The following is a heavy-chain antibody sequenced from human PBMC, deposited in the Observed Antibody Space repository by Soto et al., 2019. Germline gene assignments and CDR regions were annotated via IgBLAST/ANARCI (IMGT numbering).Heavy chain of an antibody. V-gene: IGHV4-59*01. Sequence: WETLSLTCTVSGGSISSYYWSWIRQPPGKGLEWIGYIYYSGSTNYNPSLKSRVTISVDTSKNQFSLKLSSVTAADTAVYYCARDRGIVPVGGMDVWGQGTTVTVSS. CDR3: ARDRGIVPVGGMDV. D-gene: IGHD2-2*01. CDR1: GGSISSYY. CDR2: IYYSGST. J-gene: IGHJ6*02.